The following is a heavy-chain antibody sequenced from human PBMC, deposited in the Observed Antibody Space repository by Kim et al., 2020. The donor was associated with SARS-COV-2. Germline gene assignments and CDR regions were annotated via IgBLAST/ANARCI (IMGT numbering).Heavy chain of an antibody. CDR3: AREVQHSNSFDY. J-gene: IGHJ4*02. Sequence: ASVKVSCKPSGFTLTDYYMHWVRQAPGQGLEWIGWINPDSAGTNYAPKFQDRVTVTRDTSINTAYMELTRLTSDDTAVYYCAREVQHSNSFDYWGQGTLV. V-gene: IGHV1-2*02. D-gene: IGHD2-21*01. CDR1: GFTLTDYY. CDR2: INPDSAGT.